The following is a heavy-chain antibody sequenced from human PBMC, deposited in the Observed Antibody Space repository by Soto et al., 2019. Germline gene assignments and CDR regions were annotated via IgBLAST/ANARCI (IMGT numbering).Heavy chain of an antibody. V-gene: IGHV4-31*03. D-gene: IGHD4-4*01. J-gene: IGHJ5*02. CDR1: GGSISSGGYY. CDR2: IYYSGST. CDR3: ARERTLMTTVTDNWFDP. Sequence: SETLSLTCTVSGGSISSGGYYWSWIRQHPGKGLEWIGYIYYSGSTYYNPSLKSRVTISVDTSKNQFSLKLSSVTAADTAVYYCARERTLMTTVTDNWFDPWGQGTLVTVSS.